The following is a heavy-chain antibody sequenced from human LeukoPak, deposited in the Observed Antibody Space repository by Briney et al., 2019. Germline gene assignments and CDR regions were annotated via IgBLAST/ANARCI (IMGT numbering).Heavy chain of an antibody. J-gene: IGHJ4*02. CDR1: GFTFSSNW. V-gene: IGHV3-74*01. CDR2: INGDGSSA. D-gene: IGHD3-3*01. Sequence: GGSLRLSCAASGFTFSSNWMHWVRQAPGSGLLWVSRINGDGSSAAYADSVKGRFTISRDNAKDTLYLQMNSLRVEDTAVYYCARLCGYYDRSDYWGQGTLVTVSS. CDR3: ARLCGYYDRSDY.